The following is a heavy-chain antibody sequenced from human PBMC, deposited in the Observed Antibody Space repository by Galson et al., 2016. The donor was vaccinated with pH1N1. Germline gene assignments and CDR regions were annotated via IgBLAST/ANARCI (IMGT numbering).Heavy chain of an antibody. D-gene: IGHD1-1*01. V-gene: IGHV3-64*02. Sequence: SLRLSCATSGFRFSDYGIHWVRQAPGKGLEYVSAIKSNGETTYYADSVKGRFTISRDNSKNMVYLQMGSLRAEDMAVYYCARVRVSTTAPYFDYWGQRTLVTVSS. CDR3: ARVRVSTTAPYFDY. CDR2: IKSNGETT. J-gene: IGHJ4*02. CDR1: GFRFSDYG.